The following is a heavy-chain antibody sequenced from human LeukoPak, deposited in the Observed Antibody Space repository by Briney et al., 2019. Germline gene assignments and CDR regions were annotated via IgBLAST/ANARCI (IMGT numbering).Heavy chain of an antibody. CDR1: GFTFTSSA. Sequence: SVKVSCKASGFTFTSSAMQWVRQARGQRLEWIGWIVVGSGNTNYAQKFQERVTITRDMSTSTAYMELSNLRSEDTAVYYCAAVMATINYRTYWGQGTLVTVSS. J-gene: IGHJ4*02. CDR3: AAVMATINYRTY. CDR2: IVVGSGNT. V-gene: IGHV1-58*02. D-gene: IGHD5-24*01.